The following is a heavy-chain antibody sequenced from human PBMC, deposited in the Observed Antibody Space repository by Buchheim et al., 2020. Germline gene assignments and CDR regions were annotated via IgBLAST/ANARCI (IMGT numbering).Heavy chain of an antibody. CDR1: GGSISSGGYY. CDR3: ANSNQLLFGYFDY. D-gene: IGHD2-2*01. V-gene: IGHV3-23*01. J-gene: IGHJ4*02. Sequence: VQLQESGPGLVKPSQTLSLTCTVSGGSISSGGYYWSWVRQAPGKGLEWVSAISGSGGSTYYADSVKGRFTISRDNSKNTPYLQMNSLRAEDTAVYYCANSNQLLFGYFDYWGQGTL. CDR2: ISGSGGST.